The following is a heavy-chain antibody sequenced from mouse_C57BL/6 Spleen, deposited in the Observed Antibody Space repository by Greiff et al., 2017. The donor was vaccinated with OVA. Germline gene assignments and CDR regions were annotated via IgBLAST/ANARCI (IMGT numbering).Heavy chain of an antibody. J-gene: IGHJ3*01. CDR2: IDPSDSYP. CDR1: GYTFTSYW. Sequence: QVQLQQPGAELVRPGTSVTLSCKASGYTFTSYWMHWVKQRPGQGLEWIGVIDPSDSYPNYNQKFKGKATLTVDPSSSTAYMQLSSLTSEDSAVYYCAREEVRDYAWFAYWGQGTLVTVSA. V-gene: IGHV1-59*01. CDR3: AREEVRDYAWFAY. D-gene: IGHD2-4*01.